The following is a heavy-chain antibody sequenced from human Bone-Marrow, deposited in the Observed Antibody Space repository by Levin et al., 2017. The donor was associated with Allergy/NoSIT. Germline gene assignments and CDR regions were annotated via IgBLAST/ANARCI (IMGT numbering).Heavy chain of an antibody. Sequence: SVKVSCKASGGTFSSYAISWVRQAPGQGLEWMGGIIPIFGTANYAQKFQGRVTITADESTSTAYMELSSLRSEDTAVYYCAIDYDSSGYYFYYYGMDVWGQGTTVTVSS. CDR1: GGTFSSYA. J-gene: IGHJ6*02. D-gene: IGHD3-22*01. CDR3: AIDYDSSGYYFYYYGMDV. CDR2: IIPIFGTA. V-gene: IGHV1-69*13.